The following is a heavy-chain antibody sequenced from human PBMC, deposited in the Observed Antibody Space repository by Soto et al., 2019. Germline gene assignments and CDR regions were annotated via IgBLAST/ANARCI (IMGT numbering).Heavy chain of an antibody. J-gene: IGHJ6*02. D-gene: IGHD3-3*01. CDR2: IYYSGST. Sequence: PTETLSLTCTVSGGSISSGGYYWSWIRQHPGKGLEWIGYIYYSGSTYYNPSLKSRVTISVDTSKNQFSLKLSSATAADTAVYYCARDLRLLSGGMDVWGQGTTVTVSS. V-gene: IGHV4-31*03. CDR1: GGSISSGGYY. CDR3: ARDLRLLSGGMDV.